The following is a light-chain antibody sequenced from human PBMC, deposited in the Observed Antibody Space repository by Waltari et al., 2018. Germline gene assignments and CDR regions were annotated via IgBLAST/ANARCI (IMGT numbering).Light chain of an antibody. V-gene: IGKV3-11*01. CDR3: QQRHNWPLT. CDR1: QSVRSY. Sequence: EIVLTQSPATLSLSPGERATPSCRASQSVRSYLAWYQQKPGQAPRLLIYDTSNRASGIPARFSGSGSGTDFSLSISSLEPEDFAVYYCQQRHNWPLTFGGGT. CDR2: DTS. J-gene: IGKJ4*01.